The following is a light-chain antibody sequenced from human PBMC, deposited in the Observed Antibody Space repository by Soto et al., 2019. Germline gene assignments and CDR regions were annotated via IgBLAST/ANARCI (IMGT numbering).Light chain of an antibody. Sequence: DIQLTQSPSTLSASVGDRVTITCRASQSSSWLAWYQQKPGKAPKFLIYKTSNLESGVPSWFSGSGSGTEFTLTISSLQPDDFATYYCQYYNNYCWTFGQGTKVEIK. CDR2: KTS. V-gene: IGKV1-5*03. J-gene: IGKJ1*01. CDR1: QSSSW. CDR3: QYYNNYCWT.